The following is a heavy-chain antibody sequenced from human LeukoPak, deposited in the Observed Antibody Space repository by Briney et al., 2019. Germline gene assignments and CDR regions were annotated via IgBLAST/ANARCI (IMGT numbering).Heavy chain of an antibody. V-gene: IGHV3-7*01. CDR1: GFTFSNYW. CDR3: ARVAVAGLIFDY. Sequence: GGSLRLSCEGSGFTFSNYWMGWVRQAPGKGLQWVANIKTDGSEKYYVDSVKGRFTISRDNAKNSLYLQMNSLRAEDTAVYYCARVAVAGLIFDYWGQGTLVTVSS. J-gene: IGHJ4*02. CDR2: IKTDGSEK. D-gene: IGHD6-19*01.